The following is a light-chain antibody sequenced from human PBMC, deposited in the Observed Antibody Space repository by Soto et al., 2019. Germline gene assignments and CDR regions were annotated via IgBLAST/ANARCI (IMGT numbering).Light chain of an antibody. J-gene: IGLJ3*02. CDR2: GNT. CDR3: QSFDSSLNGWV. CDR1: SSNIGAGHD. Sequence: QYVLTQPPSVSGAPGQRVTISCTGSSSNIGAGHDVHWYQQLPGTAPKLLVSGNTNRPSGVPDRFSGSNSGTSASLAITGLQAEDEADYYCQSFDSSLNGWVFGGGTKLTVL. V-gene: IGLV1-40*01.